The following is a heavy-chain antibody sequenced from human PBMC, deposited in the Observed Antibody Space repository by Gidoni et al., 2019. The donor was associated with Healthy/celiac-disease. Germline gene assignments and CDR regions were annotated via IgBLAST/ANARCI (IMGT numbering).Heavy chain of an antibody. D-gene: IGHD3-9*01. Sequence: QLQLQASGSGLVKPSQTLSLTCAVSGGSISSGGYSWSWIRQPPGKGLKLIGYIYHSGSTYYNPSLKSRVTISVDRSKNQFSLKLSSVTAADTAVYYCARSPINYDILTGYYGLGAFDIWGQGTMVTVSS. J-gene: IGHJ3*02. CDR2: IYHSGST. CDR3: ARSPINYDILTGYYGLGAFDI. V-gene: IGHV4-30-2*01. CDR1: GGSISSGGYS.